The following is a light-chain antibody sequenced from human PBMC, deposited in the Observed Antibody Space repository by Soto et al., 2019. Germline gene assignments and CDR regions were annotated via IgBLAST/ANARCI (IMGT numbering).Light chain of an antibody. CDR2: LNSDGSH. V-gene: IGLV4-69*01. CDR1: SGHSSYA. Sequence: QPVLTQSPSASASLGASVKLTCTLSSGHSSYAIAWHQQQPEKGPRYLMKLNSDGSHSKGDGIPDRFSGSSSGAERYLTISSRQSADDADYYCKTWGTGIQVFGGGTKLTV. CDR3: KTWGTGIQV. J-gene: IGLJ3*02.